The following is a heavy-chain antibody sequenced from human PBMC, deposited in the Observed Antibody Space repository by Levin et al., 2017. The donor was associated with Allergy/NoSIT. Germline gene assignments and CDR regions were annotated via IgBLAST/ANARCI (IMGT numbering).Heavy chain of an antibody. J-gene: IGHJ4*02. V-gene: IGHV3-23*01. CDR1: GFTFSSYA. Sequence: PGGSLRLSCAASGFTFSSYAMSWVRQAPGKGLEWVSAISGSGGSTYYADSVKGRFTISRDNSKNTLYLQMNSLRAEDTAVYYCAKDLVVVTAIPGQGYWGQGTLVTVSS. CDR3: AKDLVVVTAIPGQGY. CDR2: ISGSGGST. D-gene: IGHD2-21*02.